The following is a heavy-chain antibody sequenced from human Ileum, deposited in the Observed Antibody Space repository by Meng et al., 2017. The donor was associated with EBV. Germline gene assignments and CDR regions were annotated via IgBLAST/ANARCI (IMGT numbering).Heavy chain of an antibody. D-gene: IGHD2-15*01. J-gene: IGHJ5*02. CDR2: IYDAGST. V-gene: IGHV4-39*01. Sequence: HLQASGPGLMKPSETLSLTRTAPGGSMTSPTYNWGWIRQPPGKGLEWIGSIYDAGSTYYNPSLKSRVTISADKSKNQFSLKLTSVTAADTAVYYCGHCSGGTCGAHNLFDPWGQGTLVTVSS. CDR1: GGSMTSPTYN. CDR3: GHCSGGTCGAHNLFDP.